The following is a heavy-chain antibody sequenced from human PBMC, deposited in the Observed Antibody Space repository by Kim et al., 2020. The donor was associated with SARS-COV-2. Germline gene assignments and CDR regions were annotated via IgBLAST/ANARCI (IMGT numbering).Heavy chain of an antibody. CDR3: ARAGPSGRHFDY. Sequence: SQTLSLTCAISGDSVSSNSAAWHWIRQSPSRGLEWLGRTYCRSKWYNDSAVSLKSRITINPDTSKNQFSLHLDSVTPEDTALYYCARAGPSGRHFDYWGQGTLVTVSS. V-gene: IGHV6-1*01. CDR2: TYCRSKWYN. CDR1: GDSVSSNSAA. D-gene: IGHD2-15*01. J-gene: IGHJ4*02.